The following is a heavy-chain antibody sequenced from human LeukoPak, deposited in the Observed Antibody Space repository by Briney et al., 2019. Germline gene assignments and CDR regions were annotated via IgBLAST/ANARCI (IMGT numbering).Heavy chain of an antibody. CDR3: ARGGYSSTKRGMDV. D-gene: IGHD6-13*01. CDR1: GYTFTSYA. J-gene: IGHJ6*02. CDR2: INTNTGNP. V-gene: IGHV7-4-1*02. Sequence: GASVKVSCKASGYTFTSYAMNWVRQAPGQGLEWMGWINTNTGNPTYAQGFTGRFVFSLDTSVSTAYLQISSLKAEDTAVYYCARGGYSSTKRGMDVWGQGTTVTVSS.